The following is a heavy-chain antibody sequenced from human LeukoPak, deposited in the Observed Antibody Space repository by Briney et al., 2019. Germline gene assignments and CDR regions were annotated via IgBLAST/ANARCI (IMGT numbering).Heavy chain of an antibody. J-gene: IGHJ3*02. CDR2: ISSSSSYI. CDR3: ARDRANSRDDI. Sequence: GGSLRLSCAASGFTFSSYSMNWVRQAPGKGLEWVSSISSSSSYIYYADSVKGRFTISRDNAKNSLYLQMNSLRAEDMAVYYCARDRANSRDDIWGQGTMVTVSS. V-gene: IGHV3-21*01. D-gene: IGHD2/OR15-2a*01. CDR1: GFTFSSYS.